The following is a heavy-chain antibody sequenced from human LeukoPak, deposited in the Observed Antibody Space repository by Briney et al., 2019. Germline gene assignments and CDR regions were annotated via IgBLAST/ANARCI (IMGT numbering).Heavy chain of an antibody. Sequence: ASVKVSCKASGYTFTGYYMHWVRQAPGQGLEWMGWINPNSGGTNYAQKFQGRVTMTRDTSISTAYMELSRLRSDDTAVYYCAREETYYDILTGYYRLLDFDYWGQGTLVTVSS. D-gene: IGHD3-9*01. CDR1: GYTFTGYY. V-gene: IGHV1-2*02. CDR2: INPNSGGT. CDR3: AREETYYDILTGYYRLLDFDY. J-gene: IGHJ4*02.